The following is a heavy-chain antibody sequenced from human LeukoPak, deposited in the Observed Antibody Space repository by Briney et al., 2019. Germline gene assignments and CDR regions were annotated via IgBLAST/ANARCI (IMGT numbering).Heavy chain of an antibody. V-gene: IGHV1-69*13. CDR2: IIPIFGTA. Sequence: ASVKVSYKASGGTFSSYAISWVRRAPGQGLEWMGGIIPIFGTANYAQTFQGRVTITADESTSTDYMELSSLRSEATAVYYCARVVAYSSGWLEPLFDYWGQGTLVTVSS. CDR1: GGTFSSYA. D-gene: IGHD6-19*01. CDR3: ARVVAYSSGWLEPLFDY. J-gene: IGHJ4*02.